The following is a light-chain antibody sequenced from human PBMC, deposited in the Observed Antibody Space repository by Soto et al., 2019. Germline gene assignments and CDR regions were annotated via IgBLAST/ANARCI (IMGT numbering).Light chain of an antibody. Sequence: QSVLTQPRSVSGSPGQSVTISCTGTSSDVGGYNHVSWYQHHPGKAPKLMIYDVSKRPSGVPDRFSGSKSGNTASLTISGLQAEDEADYYCCSYAGSYTLVFGGGTKVTVL. CDR1: SSDVGGYNH. CDR2: DVS. CDR3: CSYAGSYTLV. V-gene: IGLV2-11*01. J-gene: IGLJ2*01.